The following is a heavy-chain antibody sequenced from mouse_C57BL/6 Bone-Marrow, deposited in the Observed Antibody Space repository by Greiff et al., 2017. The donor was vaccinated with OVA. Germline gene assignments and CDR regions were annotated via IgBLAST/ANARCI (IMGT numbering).Heavy chain of an antibody. CDR2: IWSDGST. Sequence: VQLQQSGPGLAAPSQSLSITCTVSGFSLTSYGVHWVRQPPGQGLEWLVVIWSDGSTTYNSALKSRLSISKDNSKSQVFLKMNSLQTDDTAMYYCARNYYGSSYYAMDYWGQGTSVTVSS. J-gene: IGHJ4*01. D-gene: IGHD1-1*01. CDR1: GFSLTSYG. V-gene: IGHV2-6*02. CDR3: ARNYYGSSYYAMDY.